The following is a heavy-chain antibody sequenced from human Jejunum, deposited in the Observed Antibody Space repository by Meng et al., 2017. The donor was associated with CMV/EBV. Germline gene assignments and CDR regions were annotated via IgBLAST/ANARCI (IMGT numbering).Heavy chain of an antibody. CDR2: ISSSGDST. J-gene: IGHJ4*02. CDR3: AVRRGSYLPGPFDY. V-gene: IGHV3-48*03. Sequence: SGFTFSKYEMNWVRQAPGKGLEWVSYISSSGDSTSYADSVKGRFTISRDNAQNSLYLQMNSLRAEDTAVYYCAVRRGSYLPGPFDYWGQGTLVTVSS. D-gene: IGHD1-26*01. CDR1: GFTFSKYE.